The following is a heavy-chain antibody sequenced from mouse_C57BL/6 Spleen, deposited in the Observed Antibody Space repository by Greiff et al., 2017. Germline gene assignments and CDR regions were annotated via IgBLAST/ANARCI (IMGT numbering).Heavy chain of an antibody. Sequence: QVQLKQSGAELARPGASVKLSCKASGYTFTSYGISWVKQRTGQGLEWIGEIYPRSGNTYYNEKFKGKATLTADKSSSTAYMELRSLTSEDSAVYFCARRRDSNSYYIDYWGQGTTLTVPS. D-gene: IGHD2-5*01. CDR3: ARRRDSNSYYIDY. J-gene: IGHJ2*01. CDR1: GYTFTSYG. CDR2: IYPRSGNT. V-gene: IGHV1-81*01.